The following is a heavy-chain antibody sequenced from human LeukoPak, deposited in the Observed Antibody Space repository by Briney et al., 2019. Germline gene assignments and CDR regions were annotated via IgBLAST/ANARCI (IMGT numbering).Heavy chain of an antibody. CDR1: GGSISSHY. CDR3: ARHDTGYSISWLYAFDI. CDR2: IYYSGST. Sequence: SETLSLTCTVSGGSISSHYWSWIRQPPGKGLEWIGYIYYSGSTNYNPPLKSRVTISVDTSKNQFSLKLSSVTAADTAVYYCARHDTGYSISWLYAFDIWGQGTMVTVSS. J-gene: IGHJ3*02. V-gene: IGHV4-59*08. D-gene: IGHD6-13*01.